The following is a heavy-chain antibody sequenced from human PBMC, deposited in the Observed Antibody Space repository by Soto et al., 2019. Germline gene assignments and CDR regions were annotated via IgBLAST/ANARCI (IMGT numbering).Heavy chain of an antibody. CDR1: GYTFSSYF. CDR3: ARDLPPVGY. V-gene: IGHV1-18*01. Sequence: QVQLVQSGAEVKKPGASVKVSCKASGYTFSSYFISWVRQAPGQGLEWMGWTSPYNGNTNYAQNLQGRVTMTTDTTKSTAYMEVRSLRSDDTAVYYCARDLPPVGYWGQGTLVTVYS. J-gene: IGHJ4*02. CDR2: TSPYNGNT.